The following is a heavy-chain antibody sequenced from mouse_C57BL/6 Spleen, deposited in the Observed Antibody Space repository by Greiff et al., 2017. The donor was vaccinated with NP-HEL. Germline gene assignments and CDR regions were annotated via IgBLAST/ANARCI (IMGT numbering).Heavy chain of an antibody. J-gene: IGHJ4*01. Sequence: EVKVVESEGGLVQPGSSMKLSCTASGFTFSDYYMAWVRQVPEKGLEWVANINYDGSSTYYLDSLKSRFIISRDNAKNILYLQMSSLKSEDTATYYCARGGLRRAMDYWGQGTSVTVSS. V-gene: IGHV5-16*01. CDR2: INYDGSST. D-gene: IGHD2-4*01. CDR3: ARGGLRRAMDY. CDR1: GFTFSDYY.